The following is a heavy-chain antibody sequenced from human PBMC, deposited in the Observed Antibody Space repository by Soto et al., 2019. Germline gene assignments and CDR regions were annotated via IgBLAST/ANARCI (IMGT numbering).Heavy chain of an antibody. CDR3: ARDTYSSGWNYFDY. Sequence: EVQLVESGGGLVQPGGSLRLSCAASGFTFSSYSMNWVRQAPGKGLEWVSYISSSSSTIYYADSVKGRFTISRDNAKNSLYLQMNNLRDEDTAVYYCARDTYSSGWNYFDYWGQGTLVTVSS. CDR2: ISSSSSTI. CDR1: GFTFSSYS. D-gene: IGHD6-19*01. J-gene: IGHJ4*02. V-gene: IGHV3-48*02.